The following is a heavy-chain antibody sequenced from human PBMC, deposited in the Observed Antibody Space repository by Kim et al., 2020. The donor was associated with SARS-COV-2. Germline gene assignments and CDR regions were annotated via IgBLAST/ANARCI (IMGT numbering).Heavy chain of an antibody. V-gene: IGHV5-51*01. J-gene: IGHJ6*02. Sequence: SYSPYIQRQVTISADASISTAYLQWSSLKASDTAMYYCARIPSVFYYGMDVWGQGTTVTVS. D-gene: IGHD2-2*01. CDR3: ARIPSVFYYGMDV.